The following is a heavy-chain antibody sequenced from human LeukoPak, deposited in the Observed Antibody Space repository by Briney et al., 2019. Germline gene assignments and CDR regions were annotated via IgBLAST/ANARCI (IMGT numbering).Heavy chain of an antibody. J-gene: IGHJ4*02. Sequence: GASVKVSCKASGYTFTTSSITWVRQAPGQGLEWMGWISVYNGNTNYAQKLQGRVTMTTDTSTSTAYMELRSLRSDDTAVYYCARMGGELLGPWFDYWGQGTLVTVSS. CDR2: ISVYNGNT. CDR1: GYTFTTSS. V-gene: IGHV1-18*01. D-gene: IGHD1-26*01. CDR3: ARMGGELLGPWFDY.